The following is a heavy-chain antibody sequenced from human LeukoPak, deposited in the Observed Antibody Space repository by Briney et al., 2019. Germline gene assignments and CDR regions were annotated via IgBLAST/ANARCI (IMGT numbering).Heavy chain of an antibody. J-gene: IGHJ4*02. Sequence: SQTLSLTCAISGDSVSSNSAAWNWIRQSPSRGLEWLGRTYYRSKWYNDYAVSVNSRISINPDTSKNQSSLQLNSVTAADTAVYYCAREGVTKYYFDYWGQGTLVTVSS. CDR2: TYYRSKWYN. CDR1: GDSVSSNSAA. D-gene: IGHD4-11*01. CDR3: AREGVTKYYFDY. V-gene: IGHV6-1*01.